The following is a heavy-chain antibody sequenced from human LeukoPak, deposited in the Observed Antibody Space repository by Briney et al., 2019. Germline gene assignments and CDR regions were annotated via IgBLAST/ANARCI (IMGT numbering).Heavy chain of an antibody. J-gene: IGHJ3*01. Sequence: GGSLRLSCAASGFTFSSYGMHWARQAPGKGLEWVSYISSSSSSIYYADSVKGRFTISRDNAKKSLYLQMNSLRAEDTAVYYCASRATGTTPGAFDVWGQGTMVTVSS. V-gene: IGHV3-48*01. CDR3: ASRATGTTPGAFDV. CDR2: ISSSSSSI. D-gene: IGHD1-1*01. CDR1: GFTFSSYG.